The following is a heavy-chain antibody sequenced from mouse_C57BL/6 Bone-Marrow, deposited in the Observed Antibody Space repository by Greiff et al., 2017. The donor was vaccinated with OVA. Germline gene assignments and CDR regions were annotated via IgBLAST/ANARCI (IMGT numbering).Heavy chain of an antibody. D-gene: IGHD2-4*01. V-gene: IGHV1-64*01. CDR2: IHPNSGST. CDR1: GYTFTSYW. Sequence: QVQLQQPGAELVKPGASVKLSCKASGYTFTSYWMHWVKQRPGQGLEWIGMIHPNSGSTNYNEKFKSKATLTVDKSSSTAYMQLSSLTSEDSAVYDGANDGHDYDAWFAYWGQGTLVTVSA. J-gene: IGHJ3*01. CDR3: ANDGHDYDAWFAY.